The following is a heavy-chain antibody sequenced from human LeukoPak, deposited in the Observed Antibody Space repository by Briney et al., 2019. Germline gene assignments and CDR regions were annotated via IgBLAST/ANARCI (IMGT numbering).Heavy chain of an antibody. Sequence: ASVKVSCKASGGTFSSYAISWVRQAPGQGLEWMGRIIPILGIANYAQKFQGRVTITADKSTSTAYMELSSLRSEDTAVYYCARGSWSYCSGGSCYAHLFDYWGQGTLVTVSS. CDR1: GGTFSSYA. J-gene: IGHJ4*02. CDR3: ARGSWSYCSGGSCYAHLFDY. V-gene: IGHV1-69*04. CDR2: IIPILGIA. D-gene: IGHD2-15*01.